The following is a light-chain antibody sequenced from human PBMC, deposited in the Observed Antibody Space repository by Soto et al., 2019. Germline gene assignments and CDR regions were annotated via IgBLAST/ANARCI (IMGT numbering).Light chain of an antibody. CDR3: QQYTNYPWT. CDR1: QSISKW. CDR2: EAS. Sequence: DIQIPQSPSTMSEYVGYRATITSRASQSISKWLAWFQQKAGKAPKLLIYEASKLATGVPSRISGSGSGTEFTLTISSLQPDDFATYYCQQYTNYPWTFGHGTKV. J-gene: IGKJ1*01. V-gene: IGKV1-5*03.